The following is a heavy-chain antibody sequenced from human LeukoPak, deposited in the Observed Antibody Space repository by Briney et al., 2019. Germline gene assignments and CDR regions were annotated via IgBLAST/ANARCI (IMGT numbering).Heavy chain of an antibody. J-gene: IGHJ4*02. CDR3: AKGVLYVGLRSPLDF. CDR1: GFTFSSYA. V-gene: IGHV3-64*01. Sequence: GGSLRLSCAASGFTFSSYAMHWVRQAPGKGLEYVSAISSNGGSTYYANSVKGRFTITRDNSKNTLYLQMGSLRAEDMAVYYCAKGVLYVGLRSPLDFWGLGTLVTVSS. D-gene: IGHD2-8*01. CDR2: ISSNGGST.